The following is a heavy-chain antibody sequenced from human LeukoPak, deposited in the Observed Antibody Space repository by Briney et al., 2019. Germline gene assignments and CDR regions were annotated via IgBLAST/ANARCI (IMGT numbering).Heavy chain of an antibody. Sequence: GGSLRLSCAASGFTFSSYAMSWVRQAPGKGLEWVSAISGSGGSTYYADSVKGRFTISRDNSKNTLYLRMNSLRAEDTAVYYCATASPGGRSLPYYFDYWGQGTLVTVFS. CDR3: ATASPGGRSLPYYFDY. J-gene: IGHJ4*02. D-gene: IGHD1-14*01. CDR1: GFTFSSYA. V-gene: IGHV3-23*01. CDR2: ISGSGGST.